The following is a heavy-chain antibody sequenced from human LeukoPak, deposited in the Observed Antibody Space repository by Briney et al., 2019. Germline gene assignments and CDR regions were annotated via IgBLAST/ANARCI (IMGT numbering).Heavy chain of an antibody. V-gene: IGHV3-23*01. CDR2: MSVSAEST. J-gene: IGHJ4*02. Sequence: PGGSLTLSCAASGFIFSNFAMSWVRQAPGKGLEWVSSMSVSAESTFYADSVKGRFTISRDNSKNTLYLQMNSLRAEDTAVYYCAKALRDQLPHYFDYWGQGTLVTVSS. CDR1: GFIFSNFA. CDR3: AKALRDQLPHYFDY. D-gene: IGHD2-2*01.